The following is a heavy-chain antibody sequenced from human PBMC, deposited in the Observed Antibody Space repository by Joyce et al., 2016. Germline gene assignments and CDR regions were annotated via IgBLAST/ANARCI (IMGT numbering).Heavy chain of an antibody. D-gene: IGHD3-9*01. V-gene: IGHV1-2*02. Sequence: QVQMVQSGAEVKRPGASVKVSCKASGYTFSAYYIHWVRRAPGQGREWSGCIKPRNADPYSSDNLQARVPRTRDTSISTAYMGLSGLSSDDTAGYYCAREILDDDLLTGFPYWGQGTLVTVS. CDR2: IKPRNADP. CDR3: AREILDDDLLTGFPY. J-gene: IGHJ4*02. CDR1: GYTFSAYY.